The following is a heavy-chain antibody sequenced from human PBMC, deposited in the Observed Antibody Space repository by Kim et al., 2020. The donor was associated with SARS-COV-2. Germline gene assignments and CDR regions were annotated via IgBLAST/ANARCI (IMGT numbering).Heavy chain of an antibody. CDR3: ARGGGAAN. CDR1: GFTFGSHF. Sequence: GGSLRLSCAASGFTFGSHFMAWVRQVPGKGLEWVAHIKQDGSEKNYVDSVKGRFTISRDNAKNSLFLQMNSLRAEDTAVYFCARGGGAANWGQGTLVTVS. CDR2: IKQDGSEK. J-gene: IGHJ4*02. D-gene: IGHD2-15*01. V-gene: IGHV3-7*04.